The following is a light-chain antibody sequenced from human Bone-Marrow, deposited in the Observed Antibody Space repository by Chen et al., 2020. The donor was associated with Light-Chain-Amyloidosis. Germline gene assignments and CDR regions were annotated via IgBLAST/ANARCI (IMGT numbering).Light chain of an antibody. Sequence: QSALTQPASVAGSPGQSITISCTGTRSEIGSFNLVSWYQHHPDKAPKLIIYEVEKRPSGVSNRFSGSRSGNTASLTISGLQADDEAAYYCCSYAGASTYVFGTGTEVTVL. CDR3: CSYAGASTYV. CDR1: RSEIGSFNL. CDR2: EVE. J-gene: IGLJ1*01. V-gene: IGLV2-23*02.